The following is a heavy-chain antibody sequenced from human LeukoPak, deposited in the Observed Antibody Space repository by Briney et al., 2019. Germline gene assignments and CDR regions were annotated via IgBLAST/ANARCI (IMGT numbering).Heavy chain of an antibody. V-gene: IGHV3-53*01. J-gene: IGHJ4*02. D-gene: IGHD3-10*01. CDR2: IYSGGST. CDR1: GFTVSSNY. Sequence: GGSLRLSCAASGFTVSSNYMSWVRRAPGKGLEWVSVIYSGGSTYYADSVKGRFTISRDNSKNTLYLQMNSLRAEDTAVYYCARFGESIYFDYWGQGTLVTVSS. CDR3: ARFGESIYFDY.